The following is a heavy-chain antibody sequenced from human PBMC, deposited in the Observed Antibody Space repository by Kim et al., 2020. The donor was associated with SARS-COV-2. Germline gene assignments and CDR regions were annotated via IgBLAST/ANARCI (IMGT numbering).Heavy chain of an antibody. CDR1: SGSINNYY. V-gene: IGHV4-59*08. CDR2: IHYSGST. CDR3: ARHLSSGYDH. J-gene: IGHJ5*02. D-gene: IGHD5-12*01. Sequence: SETLSLTCTVSSGSINNYYWSWIRQPPGKGLDWIGYIHYSGSTTYNPSLKSRLTMSIDTSKNQFSLNLSSVTAADTAVYYCARHLSSGYDHWGQGTLVT.